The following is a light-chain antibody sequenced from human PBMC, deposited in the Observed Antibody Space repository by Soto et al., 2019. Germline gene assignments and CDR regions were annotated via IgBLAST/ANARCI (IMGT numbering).Light chain of an antibody. CDR2: DAS. Sequence: DIQMTQSPSTLSASVGDRVTITCRASQSVSNWLAWYQQKPGKAPKLLIYDASSLESGVPSRFSGSGSGTEFNLNISSLQPDDFATYYCQLYKNYSWTFGQGTKVEIK. V-gene: IGKV1-5*01. CDR3: QLYKNYSWT. J-gene: IGKJ1*01. CDR1: QSVSNW.